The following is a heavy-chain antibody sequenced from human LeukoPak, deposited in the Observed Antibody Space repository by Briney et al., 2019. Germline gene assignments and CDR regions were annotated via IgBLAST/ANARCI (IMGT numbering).Heavy chain of an antibody. J-gene: IGHJ4*02. CDR1: GGTFSSYA. CDR2: IIPIFGTA. D-gene: IGHD4-17*01. V-gene: IGHV1-69*05. Sequence: ASVKVSCKASGGTFSSYAISWVRQAPGQGLEWMGGIIPIFGTANYAQKFQGRVTITTDESTSTAYMELSSLRSEDTAVYYCARVTVTGQDKDYWGQGTLVTVSS. CDR3: ARVTVTGQDKDY.